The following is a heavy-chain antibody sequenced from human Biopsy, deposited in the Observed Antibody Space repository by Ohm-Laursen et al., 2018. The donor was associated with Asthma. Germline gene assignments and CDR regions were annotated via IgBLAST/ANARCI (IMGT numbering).Heavy chain of an antibody. CDR2: HDHEEGGT. J-gene: IGHJ4*02. V-gene: IGHV1-24*01. Sequence: ALVKVSCNISGYSLTDLSMHWVRQAPGQGLEWMGGHDHEEGGTVNARRFQGRVTMTEDTSTDTAYMELSSLSSDDTAVYYCASDFPKDYVRYNFQFWGQGTLVTVSS. CDR1: GYSLTDLS. CDR3: ASDFPKDYVRYNFQF. D-gene: IGHD4-17*01.